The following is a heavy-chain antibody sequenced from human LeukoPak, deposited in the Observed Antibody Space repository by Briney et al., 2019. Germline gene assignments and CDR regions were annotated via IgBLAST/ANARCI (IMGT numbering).Heavy chain of an antibody. D-gene: IGHD4-11*01. J-gene: IGHJ4*02. CDR3: ARDYSNSYSDY. CDR1: GGSISSSSYY. V-gene: IGHV4-39*02. Sequence: SETLSLTRTVSGGSISSSSYYWGWNRQPPGKGLEWIGSIYYSGSTYYNPSLKSRVTISVDTCKNQFSLKLSSVTAADTAVYYRARDYSNSYSDYWGQGTLVTVSS. CDR2: IYYSGST.